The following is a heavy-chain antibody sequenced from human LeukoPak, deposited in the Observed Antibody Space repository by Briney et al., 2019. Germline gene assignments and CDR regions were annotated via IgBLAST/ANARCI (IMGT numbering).Heavy chain of an antibody. CDR1: GGSISGSSYY. D-gene: IGHD5-18*01. CDR3: AREFVDTAMVRWNYFDY. V-gene: IGHV4-39*07. Sequence: SETLSLTCTVSGGSISGSSYYWGWIRQPPGKGLEWIGSIYYSGSTYYNPSLKSRVTISVDRSKNQFSLKLSSVTAADTAVYYCAREFVDTAMVRWNYFDYWGQGTLVTVSS. CDR2: IYYSGST. J-gene: IGHJ4*02.